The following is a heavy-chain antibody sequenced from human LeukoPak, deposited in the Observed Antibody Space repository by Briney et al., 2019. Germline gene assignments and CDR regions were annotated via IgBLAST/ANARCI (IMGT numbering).Heavy chain of an antibody. J-gene: IGHJ4*02. CDR2: IIPIFGTA. V-gene: IGHV1-69*05. CDR3: ARGGSGWFGALEFDY. Sequence: SVKVSCKASGGTFSSYAISWVRQAPGQGLEWMGGIIPIFGTANYAQKFQGRVTITTDESTSTAYMELSSLRSEDTAVYYCARGGSGWFGALEFDYWGQGTLVTVSS. D-gene: IGHD3-10*01. CDR1: GGTFSSYA.